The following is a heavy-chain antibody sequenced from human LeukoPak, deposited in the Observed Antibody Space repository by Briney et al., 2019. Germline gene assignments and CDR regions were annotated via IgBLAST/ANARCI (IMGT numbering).Heavy chain of an antibody. Sequence: GGSLRLSCAASGFTFSGSAMHWVRQASGKGLEWVGRIRSKANSYATAYAASVKGRFTISRDDSKNTAYLQMNSLKTEDTAVYYCTRFSYYYGMDVWGQGTTVTVSS. J-gene: IGHJ6*02. CDR3: TRFSYYYGMDV. CDR2: IRSKANSYAT. CDR1: GFTFSGSA. V-gene: IGHV3-73*01.